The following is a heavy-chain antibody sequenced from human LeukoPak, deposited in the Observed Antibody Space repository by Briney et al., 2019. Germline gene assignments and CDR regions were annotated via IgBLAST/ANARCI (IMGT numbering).Heavy chain of an antibody. D-gene: IGHD5-12*01. CDR2: IAYDGSNK. CDR3: ATGGLKMAHHY. CDR1: GFTFNTHA. J-gene: IGHJ4*02. V-gene: IGHV3-30-3*01. Sequence: GGSLRLSCAASGFTFNTHAMHWVRQAPGKGLEWVAVIAYDGSNKFYADSVKGRFTISRDNSKNTLYLQMSSLRAEDTAVYYCATGGLKMAHHYWGQGTLVTVSS.